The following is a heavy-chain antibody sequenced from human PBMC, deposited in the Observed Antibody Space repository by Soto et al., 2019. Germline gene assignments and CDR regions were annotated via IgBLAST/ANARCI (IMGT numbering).Heavy chain of an antibody. CDR3: ARGGAICANVSDY. J-gene: IGHJ4*02. Sequence: SETLSLTCTVSGDSISIYYWTLIRQPAGKGLEWIGRMSTSGSTTYNPSLKSRVIMSVDTSKNQVSLKVTSVTAADTAVYYCARGGAICANVSDYWCQGDLVTVSS. V-gene: IGHV4-4*07. CDR1: GDSISIYY. D-gene: IGHD3-16*01. CDR2: MSTSGST.